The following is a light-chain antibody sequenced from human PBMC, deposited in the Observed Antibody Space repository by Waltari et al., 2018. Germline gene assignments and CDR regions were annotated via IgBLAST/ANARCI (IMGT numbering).Light chain of an antibody. V-gene: IGLV1-40*01. Sequence: SVLTQPPSVSGAPGQRVTIHCTGGSSNLGAHHPVHWYQHLPGTAPKLLIYGNTNRPSGIPDRFSASMSGVSASLAITGLQPEDEADYYCQSFDNNLRAWVFGGGTKVTVL. J-gene: IGLJ3*02. CDR1: SSNLGAHHP. CDR2: GNT. CDR3: QSFDNNLRAWV.